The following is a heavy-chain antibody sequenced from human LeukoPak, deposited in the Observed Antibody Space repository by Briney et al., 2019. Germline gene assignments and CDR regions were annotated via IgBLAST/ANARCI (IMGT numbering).Heavy chain of an antibody. CDR3: ARDVVDTAMVPPLTG. D-gene: IGHD5-18*01. J-gene: IGHJ4*02. Sequence: PGGSLRLSCTTSGFNFRAYWMGWVRQAPGEGLEWVANIKQDGSEKYYVDSVKGRFTISRDNAKNSLYLQMNSLRAEDTAVYYCARDVVDTAMVPPLTGWGQGTLVTVSS. CDR2: IKQDGSEK. V-gene: IGHV3-7*01. CDR1: GFNFRAYW.